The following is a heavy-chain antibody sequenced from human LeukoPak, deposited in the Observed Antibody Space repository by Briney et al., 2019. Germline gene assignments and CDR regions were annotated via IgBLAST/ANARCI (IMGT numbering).Heavy chain of an antibody. CDR3: ARERDSGGYSFDY. D-gene: IGHD3-22*01. J-gene: IGHJ4*02. Sequence: RTGGSLRLSCAASGFTFSNFAMTWVRQAPGKGLEWVSSIVGSSSTYYADSVKGRFTISRDNAKNSLYLQMNSLRAEDTAVYYCARERDSGGYSFDYWGQGTLVTVSS. CDR1: GFTFSNFA. V-gene: IGHV3-69-1*02. CDR2: IVGSSST.